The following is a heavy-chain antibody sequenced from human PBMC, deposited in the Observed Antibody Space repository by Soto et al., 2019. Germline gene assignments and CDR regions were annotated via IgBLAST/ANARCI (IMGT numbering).Heavy chain of an antibody. CDR1: GLNFDEFA. V-gene: IGHV3-9*01. CDR3: AKGRYDFWSPYYFDS. D-gene: IGHD3-3*01. CDR2: ITWNSRVL. Sequence: GGSLRLSGVGTGLNFDEFAMHWVRQAPGKGLEWVSGITWNSRVLAYADSVRGRFTISRDNAMNSLYLQMDSLRDEDTALYYCAKGRYDFWSPYYFDSWGQGTLVTVSS. J-gene: IGHJ4*02.